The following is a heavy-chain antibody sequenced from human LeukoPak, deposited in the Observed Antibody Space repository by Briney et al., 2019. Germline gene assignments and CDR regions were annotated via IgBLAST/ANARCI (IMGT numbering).Heavy chain of an antibody. D-gene: IGHD5-24*01. CDR1: GGSISSYY. Sequence: SETLSLTCTVSGGSISSYYWSWLRQPPGKGLEWLGYIYDSGSTIHNPSLKSRVTISVDTSKNQFSLKLSSVTAADTAVYYCARGDGTTSLYDIWGQGTMVTVSS. CDR3: ARGDGTTSLYDI. CDR2: IYDSGST. J-gene: IGHJ3*02. V-gene: IGHV4-59*01.